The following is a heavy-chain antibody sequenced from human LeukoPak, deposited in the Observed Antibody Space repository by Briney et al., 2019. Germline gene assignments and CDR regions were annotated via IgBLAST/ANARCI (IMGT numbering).Heavy chain of an antibody. J-gene: IGHJ4*02. CDR2: INHSGST. CDR3: ARCTAAAAINPFDY. V-gene: IGHV4-34*01. D-gene: IGHD6-13*01. CDR1: GGSFSGYY. Sequence: SETLSLTCAVYGGSFSGYYRSWIRQPPGKGLEWIGEINHSGSTNYNPSLKSRVTISVDTSKNQFSLKLSSVTAADTAVYYCARCTAAAAINPFDYWGQGTLVTVSS.